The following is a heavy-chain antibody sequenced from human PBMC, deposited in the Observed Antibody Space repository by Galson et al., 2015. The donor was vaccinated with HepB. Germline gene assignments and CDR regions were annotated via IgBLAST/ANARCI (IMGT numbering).Heavy chain of an antibody. D-gene: IGHD5-24*01. CDR1: GFTFDDYG. CDR3: ARGIPARKMATIPFDY. J-gene: IGHJ4*02. Sequence: SLRLSCAASGFTFDDYGMSWVRHAPGKGLEWVSGINWNGGSTGYADSVKGRFTISRDNAKNSLYLQMNSLRAEDTALYHCARGIPARKMATIPFDYWGQGTLVTVSS. CDR2: INWNGGST. V-gene: IGHV3-20*01.